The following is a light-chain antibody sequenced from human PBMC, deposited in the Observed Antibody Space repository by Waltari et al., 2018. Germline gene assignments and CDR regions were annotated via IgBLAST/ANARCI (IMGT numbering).Light chain of an antibody. V-gene: IGKV3-11*01. CDR1: QSVSIY. Sequence: EIVLTQSPATLSLSPAERSTLSCRASQSVSIYLAWYQQKPGQAPRLLIYDASNRATGIPARFSGSGSGTDFTLIISSLEPEDFAVYYCQQSSNWPLTFGGGTKVEIK. CDR3: QQSSNWPLT. J-gene: IGKJ4*01. CDR2: DAS.